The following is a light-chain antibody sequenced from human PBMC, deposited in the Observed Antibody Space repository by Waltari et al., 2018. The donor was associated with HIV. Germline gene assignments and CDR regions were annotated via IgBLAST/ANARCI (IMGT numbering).Light chain of an antibody. CDR1: SSDVGDYNF. V-gene: IGLV2-14*01. Sequence: QSALTQPASVSGSPGQSITISCPGTSSDVGDYNFVSWYQQHPGRAPKLIIYEVIRRPLGVSNRFSGSKAGNTASLTISGLQAEDEADYSCGSYTNTTTSVVCGGGTKLTVL. J-gene: IGLJ2*01. CDR2: EVI. CDR3: GSYTNTTTSVV.